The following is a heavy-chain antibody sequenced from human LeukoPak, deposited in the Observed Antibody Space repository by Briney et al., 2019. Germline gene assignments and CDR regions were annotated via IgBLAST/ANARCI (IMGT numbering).Heavy chain of an antibody. CDR1: GGSISSYY. Sequence: PSETLSLTCTVSGGSISSYYWSWIRQPPGKGLEWIGYIYYSGSTNYNPSLKSRVTISVDTSKNQFSLKLSSVTAADTAVYYRARDSSGWYYWGQGTLVTVSS. V-gene: IGHV4-59*01. D-gene: IGHD6-19*01. CDR3: ARDSSGWYY. CDR2: IYYSGST. J-gene: IGHJ4*02.